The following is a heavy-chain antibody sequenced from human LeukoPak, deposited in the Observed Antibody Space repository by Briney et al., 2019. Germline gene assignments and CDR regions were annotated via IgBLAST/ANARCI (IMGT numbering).Heavy chain of an antibody. V-gene: IGHV4-59*08. CDR2: IYYSGNT. CDR1: GGSISSYY. CDR3: GRQRMRNDASDI. Sequence: SETLSLTCTVSGGSISSYYWSWIRQPPGKGLEWIGYIYYSGNTNYNPSLKSRVTISVDTSKNQFSLKVISVTAADTAVYYCGRQRMRNDASDIWGQGTMVTVSS. J-gene: IGHJ3*02.